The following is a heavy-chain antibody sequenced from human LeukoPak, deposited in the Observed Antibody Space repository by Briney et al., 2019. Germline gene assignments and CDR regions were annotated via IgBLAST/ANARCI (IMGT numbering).Heavy chain of an antibody. CDR1: GYSISSGYY. J-gene: IGHJ6*03. D-gene: IGHD1-26*01. Sequence: SGTLSLTCTVSGYSISSGYYWGWIRQPPGKGLEWIGSIYHSGSTYYNPSLKSRVTISVDTSKNQFSLKLSSVTAADTAVYYCARERDLLYYYYMDVWGKGTTVTVSS. CDR2: IYHSGST. CDR3: ARERDLLYYYYMDV. V-gene: IGHV4-38-2*02.